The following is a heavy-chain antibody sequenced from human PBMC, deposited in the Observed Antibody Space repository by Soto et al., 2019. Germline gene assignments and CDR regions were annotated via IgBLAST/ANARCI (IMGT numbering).Heavy chain of an antibody. CDR2: IKQDGSEK. CDR3: ARDNSLLY. CDR1: GVTFSSHW. D-gene: IGHD5-18*01. J-gene: IGHJ4*02. Sequence: PGGSLRLSCAASGVTFSSHWMTWVRQAPGTGLEWVANIKQDGSEKFYADSVKGRFTISRDNAKNSLYLQMNSLRADDTAVYYCARDNSLLYWGQGTLVTVSS. V-gene: IGHV3-7*05.